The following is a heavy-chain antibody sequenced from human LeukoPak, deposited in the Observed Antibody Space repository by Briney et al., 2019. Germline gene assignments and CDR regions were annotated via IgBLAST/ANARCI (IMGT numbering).Heavy chain of an antibody. V-gene: IGHV1-2*02. D-gene: IGHD1-26*01. Sequence: ASVKVSCKASGYTFTGYSMHWVRQAPGQGLEWMGWINPNSGGTKYAQKFQGRVTMTRDTSISTAYMELSRLRSDDTAVYYCARDYSGSYFYGLWGQGTLVTVSS. CDR3: ARDYSGSYFYGL. J-gene: IGHJ4*02. CDR2: INPNSGGT. CDR1: GYTFTGYS.